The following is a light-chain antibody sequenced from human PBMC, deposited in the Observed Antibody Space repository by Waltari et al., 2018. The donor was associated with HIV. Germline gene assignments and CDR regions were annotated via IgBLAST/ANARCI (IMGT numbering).Light chain of an antibody. CDR3: QTWDGPNVV. CDR1: DLVKKY. V-gene: IGLV3-1*01. J-gene: IGLJ2*01. Sequence: SYELTQPPSVSVSPGQTATITCSGDDLVKKYVSLYVHKSGQSPAMVIYQSVNRPSGIPERFSGSKSGNTATLTLSGTQVIDEADYYCQTWDGPNVVFGGGSRLTVL. CDR2: QSV.